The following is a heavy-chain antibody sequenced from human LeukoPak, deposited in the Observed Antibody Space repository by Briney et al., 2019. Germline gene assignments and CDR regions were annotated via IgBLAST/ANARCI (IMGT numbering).Heavy chain of an antibody. Sequence: SETLSLTCLVSGEPISSYYWSWIRQAPGRGPEYIGNVYYNGNTNYNPSLKSRVTISVDTSKNQFSLKLSSVTAADTAVYYCARHVNYAGAFDIWGQGTMVTVTS. D-gene: IGHD4-11*01. CDR2: VYYNGNT. V-gene: IGHV4-59*08. J-gene: IGHJ3*02. CDR3: ARHVNYAGAFDI. CDR1: GEPISSYY.